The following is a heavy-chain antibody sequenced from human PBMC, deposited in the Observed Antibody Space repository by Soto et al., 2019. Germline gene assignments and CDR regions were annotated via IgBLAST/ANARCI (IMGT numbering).Heavy chain of an antibody. J-gene: IGHJ4*02. CDR3: ARDRDSYAYMHSWPDDY. V-gene: IGHV3-30-3*01. D-gene: IGHD5-18*01. Sequence: PGGSLRLSCAAPGFLFSVHALHVVRQSPGKGLEWVAVISYDGSNKYYADSVKGRFTISRDISKNTVYLQMNSLSVEETALSYCARDRDSYAYMHSWPDDYWVQGTRVTVTS. CDR2: ISYDGSNK. CDR1: GFLFSVHA.